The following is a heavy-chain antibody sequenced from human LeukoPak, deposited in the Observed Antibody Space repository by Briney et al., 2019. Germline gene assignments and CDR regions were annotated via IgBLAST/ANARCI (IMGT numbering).Heavy chain of an antibody. D-gene: IGHD3-3*01. J-gene: IGHJ4*02. CDR3: ARETSVLRFLEWLSLDY. CDR1: GGSISSGSYY. V-gene: IGHV4-61*02. CDR2: IYTSGST. Sequence: SQTLSLTCTVSGGSISSGSYYWSWIRQPAGKGLEWIGRIYTSGSTNYNPSLKSRVTISVDTSKNQFSLKLSSVTAADTAVYYCARETSVLRFLEWLSLDYWGQGTLVTVSS.